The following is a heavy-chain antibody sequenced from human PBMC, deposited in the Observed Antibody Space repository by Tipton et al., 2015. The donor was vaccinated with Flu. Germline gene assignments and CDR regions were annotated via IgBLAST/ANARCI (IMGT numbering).Heavy chain of an antibody. CDR3: ATYASGSYSFDY. D-gene: IGHD3-10*01. J-gene: IGHJ4*02. V-gene: IGHV3-74*01. CDR1: GFDFINYW. Sequence: SLRLSCAASGFDFINYWMYWVRQVPGKGLAWVSRINGDGDSTSYAESVKGRFSVTRDNARNTVFLQMDSLRVEDTAVYYCATYASGSYSFDYWGPGTVVTVSP. CDR2: INGDGDST.